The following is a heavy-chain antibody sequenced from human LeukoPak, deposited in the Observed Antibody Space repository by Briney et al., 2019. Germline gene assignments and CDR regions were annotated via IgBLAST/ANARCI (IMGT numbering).Heavy chain of an antibody. CDR2: FYYSGST. D-gene: IGHD2-2*01. J-gene: IGHJ6*03. V-gene: IGHV4-39*07. CDR1: GFTFSSYS. CDR3: ARDVVVVGSPYYYYMDV. Sequence: GSLRLSCAASGFTFSSYSMNWVRQAPGKGLEWIGSFYYSGSTYYNPSLKSRVTISVDTSKNQFSLKVTSVTAADTAVYYCARDVVVVGSPYYYYMDVWGKGTTVTVSS.